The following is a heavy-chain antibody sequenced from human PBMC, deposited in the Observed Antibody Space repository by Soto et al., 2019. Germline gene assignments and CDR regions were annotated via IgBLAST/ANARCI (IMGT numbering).Heavy chain of an antibody. J-gene: IGHJ5*02. V-gene: IGHV4-30-4*01. CDR2: TYYSGST. Sequence: SETLSLTCAVSGGSISSGDYYWSWIRQPPGKGLEWIGYTYYSGSTYYNPSLKSRVTISVDTSKNQFSLKLSSVTAADTAVYYCARGRAPPVLRFLEWLVWFDPWGQGTLVTVSS. D-gene: IGHD3-3*01. CDR1: GGSISSGDYY. CDR3: ARGRAPPVLRFLEWLVWFDP.